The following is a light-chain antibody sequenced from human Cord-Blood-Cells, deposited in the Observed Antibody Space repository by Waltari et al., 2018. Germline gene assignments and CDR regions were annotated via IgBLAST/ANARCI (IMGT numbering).Light chain of an antibody. Sequence: EIVLTQSPATLSLSPGERATLSCRASQSVSSSYLAWYQQKPGQAPRLLIYGASSRATGIPDRFSGSGSGTDFTLTISRLEPEDFAVYYCQQYGSSIFTFGPGTKVDIE. J-gene: IGKJ3*01. CDR2: GAS. CDR1: QSVSSSY. V-gene: IGKV3-20*01. CDR3: QQYGSSIFT.